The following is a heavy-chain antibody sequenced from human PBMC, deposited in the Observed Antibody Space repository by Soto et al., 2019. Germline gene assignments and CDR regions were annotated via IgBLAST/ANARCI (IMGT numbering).Heavy chain of an antibody. V-gene: IGHV1-69*13. CDR1: GGTFSSYA. J-gene: IGHJ6*02. CDR2: IIPIFGTA. D-gene: IGHD3-3*01. CDR3: ASAIFGGMDV. Sequence: ASVKVSCKASGGTFSSYAISWVRQAPGQGLEWMGGIIPIFGTANYAQKFQGRVTITADESTSTAYMELSSLRSEDTAVYYCASAIFGGMDVWGQGTTVTVSS.